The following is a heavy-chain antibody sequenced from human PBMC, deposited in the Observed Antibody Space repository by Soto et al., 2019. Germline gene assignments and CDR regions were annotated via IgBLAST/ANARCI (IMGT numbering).Heavy chain of an antibody. D-gene: IGHD3-22*01. J-gene: IGHJ4*02. CDR3: ARRKGDYYDSSGYHYYFDY. CDR2: INPNSGGT. V-gene: IGHV1-2*02. Sequence: EASVKVSCKASGSTFSSYAISWVRQAPGQGLEWMGGINPNSGGTKSAQKFQGRVTMTRDTSISTAYMELSRLRSDDTAVYYCARRKGDYYDSSGYHYYFDYWGQGTLVTVSS. CDR1: GSTFSSYA.